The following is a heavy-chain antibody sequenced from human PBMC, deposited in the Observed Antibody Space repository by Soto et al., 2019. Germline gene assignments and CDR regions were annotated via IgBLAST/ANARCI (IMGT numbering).Heavy chain of an antibody. Sequence: GGSLRLSCAASGFTFSDYYMSWIRQAPGKGLEWVSYISRSGSSIYYADSVKGRFTISRDNAKNSLYLQMNSLRAEDTAFYYCARPTTVTTWDAFDIWGQGTMVTVSS. CDR1: GFTFSDYY. CDR3: ARPTTVTTWDAFDI. D-gene: IGHD4-17*01. J-gene: IGHJ3*02. V-gene: IGHV3-11*01. CDR2: ISRSGSSI.